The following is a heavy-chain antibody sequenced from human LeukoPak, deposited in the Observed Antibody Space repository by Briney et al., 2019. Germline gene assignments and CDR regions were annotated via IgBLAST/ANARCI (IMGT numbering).Heavy chain of an antibody. CDR3: ARYWYYVSGTYYRTFDY. Sequence: KPSETLSLTCTVSGGSISSSSYDWGWIRQPPGKGLEWIGIIYYSGSTYYNPSLKSRVTISVDTSKNQFSLKLSSVTAADTAVYYCARYWYYVSGTYYRTFDYWGQGTLVTVSS. V-gene: IGHV4-39*01. D-gene: IGHD3-10*01. J-gene: IGHJ4*02. CDR2: IYYSGST. CDR1: GGSISSSSYD.